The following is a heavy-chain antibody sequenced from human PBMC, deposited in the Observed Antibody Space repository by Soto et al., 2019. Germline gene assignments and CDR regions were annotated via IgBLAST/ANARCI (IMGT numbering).Heavy chain of an antibody. CDR2: IWFDGSNE. D-gene: IGHD6-6*01. CDR3: ARDTGGPTLVFDY. J-gene: IGHJ4*02. Sequence: QVQLVESGGGVVQPGRSLRLSCEASGFTFSSYGMNWVRQAPGKGLEWVAVIWFDGSNEYYGDSVKGRFTISRDNAKNTLFLQMNSLRVEDTAVYYCARDTGGPTLVFDYWGQGTLVSVSS. CDR1: GFTFSSYG. V-gene: IGHV3-33*01.